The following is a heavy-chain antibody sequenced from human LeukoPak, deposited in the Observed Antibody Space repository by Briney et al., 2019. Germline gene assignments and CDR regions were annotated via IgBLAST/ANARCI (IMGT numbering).Heavy chain of an antibody. CDR3: ARAAGVAADWFDP. V-gene: IGHV1-8*01. CDR2: MNPNSGNT. CDR1: GYTFTSYD. D-gene: IGHD6-13*01. J-gene: IGHJ5*02. Sequence: ASVKVSCKASGYTFTSYDINWVRQATGQGLEWMGWMNPNSGNTGYAQKFQGRVTMTRNTSISTAYTELSSLRSEDTAVYYCARAAGVAADWFDPWGQGTLVTVSS.